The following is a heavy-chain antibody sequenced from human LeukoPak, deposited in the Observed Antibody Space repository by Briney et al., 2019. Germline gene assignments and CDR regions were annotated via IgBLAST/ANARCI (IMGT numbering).Heavy chain of an antibody. D-gene: IGHD2-2*01. CDR3: ASGHYCTSTSCPGRGAFDI. V-gene: IGHV4-4*07. CDR1: NGSISNYY. Sequence: PSETPSLTCTVSNGSISNYYWTWIRQPAGKGLEWIGRIYYTGSTNYNPSLKSRVIMSVDTSKNQFSLKLNSVTAADTALYYCASGHYCTSTSCPGRGAFDIWGQGTMVTVSS. CDR2: IYYTGST. J-gene: IGHJ3*02.